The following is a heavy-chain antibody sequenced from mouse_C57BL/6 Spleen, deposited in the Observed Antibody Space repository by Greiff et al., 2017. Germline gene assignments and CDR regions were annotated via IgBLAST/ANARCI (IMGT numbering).Heavy chain of an antibody. D-gene: IGHD2-1*01. CDR3: CKTIYYCNYIYAMDY. J-gene: IGHJ4*01. V-gene: IGHV2-5*01. CDR1: GFSLTSYG. CDR2: IWRGGST. Sequence: QVQLQHSLPCLVQPSQSLSITCTVSGFSLTSYGVHWVRQSPGKGLEWLGVIWRGGSTDYNAAFMSRLSITKENSTSQVFFKMNSLQADDTAISYCCKTIYYCNYIYAMDYWGQGTSVTVA.